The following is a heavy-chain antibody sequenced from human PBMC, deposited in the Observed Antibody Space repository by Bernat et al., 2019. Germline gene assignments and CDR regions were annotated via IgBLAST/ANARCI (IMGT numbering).Heavy chain of an antibody. Sequence: QVQLVQSGGGVVQPGKSLRLSCAASGFTLSHYAVHWVRQAPGKGLECVAVISFDGREQYYVDSVKGRFTISRDNSKNTLFLQMSSLGVDDTGVYYCARDRYPSTTIPAGFYFDFWGQGTLVTVSS. CDR1: GFTLSHYA. CDR3: ARDRYPSTTIPAGFYFDF. V-gene: IGHV3-30*15. D-gene: IGHD3-16*02. J-gene: IGHJ4*02. CDR2: ISFDGREQ.